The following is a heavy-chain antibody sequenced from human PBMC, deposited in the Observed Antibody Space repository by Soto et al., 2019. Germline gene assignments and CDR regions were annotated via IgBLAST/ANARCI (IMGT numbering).Heavy chain of an antibody. V-gene: IGHV3-23*01. Sequence: PGGSLRLSCAASGFTLSDYAMSWVRQAPGKGLEWVSGIGFSGSSTYYAESVKGRFTISRDNSKKTLYLQMNSLRAEDTAVYYCAKDCSSARCYKYWGQGTLVTVSS. CDR1: GFTLSDYA. CDR3: AKDCSSARCYKY. J-gene: IGHJ4*02. CDR2: IGFSGSST. D-gene: IGHD2-2*02.